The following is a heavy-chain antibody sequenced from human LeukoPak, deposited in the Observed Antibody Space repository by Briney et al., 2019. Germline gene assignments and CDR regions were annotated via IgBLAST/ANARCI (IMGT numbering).Heavy chain of an antibody. CDR2: IYYSGST. CDR3: ARVQEPYYYDVSGYFRYFDY. CDR1: GGSVSGGGYY. Sequence: SETLSLTCTVSGGSVSGGGYYWSWIRQHPGKGLEWIGYIYYSGSTYYNPSLKSRVIISVDTCKNQLSLKLSSVTAADTAVYYCARVQEPYYYDVSGYFRYFDYWGQGTLVTVSS. J-gene: IGHJ4*02. D-gene: IGHD3-22*01. V-gene: IGHV4-31*03.